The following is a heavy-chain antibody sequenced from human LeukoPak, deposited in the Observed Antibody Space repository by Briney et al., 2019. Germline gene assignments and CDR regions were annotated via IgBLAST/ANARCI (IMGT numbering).Heavy chain of an antibody. D-gene: IGHD2-15*01. J-gene: IGHJ4*02. Sequence: PGGSLRLSCAASGFTVNNNYMSWVRQAPGKGLEWVATIKQDGSEKTYVDSVEGRFTSSRDNAKSSLFLQMDSLRAEDTAVYYCARFGMDAAIDYWGQGTLVTVSS. V-gene: IGHV3-7*01. CDR1: GFTVNNNY. CDR2: IKQDGSEK. CDR3: ARFGMDAAIDY.